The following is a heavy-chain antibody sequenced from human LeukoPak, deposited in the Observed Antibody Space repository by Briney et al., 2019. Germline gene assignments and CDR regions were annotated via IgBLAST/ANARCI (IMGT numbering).Heavy chain of an antibody. CDR3: ASSSSGWPYYYYYMDV. D-gene: IGHD6-19*01. V-gene: IGHV4-59*01. Sequence: SETLSLTCTVSGGSISSYYWSWIRQPPGKGLEWIGYIYYSGSTNYNPSLKSRVTISVDTSKNQFSLKLSSVTAADTAVYYCASSSSGWPYYYYYMDVWGKGTTVTVSS. CDR2: IYYSGST. J-gene: IGHJ6*03. CDR1: GGSISSYY.